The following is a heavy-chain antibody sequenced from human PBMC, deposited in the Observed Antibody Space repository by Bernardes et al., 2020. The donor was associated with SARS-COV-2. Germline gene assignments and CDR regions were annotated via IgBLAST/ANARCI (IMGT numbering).Heavy chain of an antibody. Sequence: ASVKVSCKASGYTFTSYGITWVRQAPGQGLEWMGWISPYKGNTNYAQKLQGRVTMTTDTATSTAYMEVRSLRSDDTAVYYCARVVVGAIDDAFDIWGQGTMVTVSS. CDR3: ARVVVGAIDDAFDI. CDR1: GYTFTSYG. V-gene: IGHV1-18*01. CDR2: ISPYKGNT. J-gene: IGHJ3*02. D-gene: IGHD1-26*01.